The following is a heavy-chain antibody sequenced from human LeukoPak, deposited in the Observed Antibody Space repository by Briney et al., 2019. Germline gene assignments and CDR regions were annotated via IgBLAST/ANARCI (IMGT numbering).Heavy chain of an antibody. J-gene: IGHJ5*02. CDR2: TYYRSKWYN. CDR1: GDSVSGNDAT. CDR3: ARDRGPRYYDSSGYWFDP. D-gene: IGHD3-22*01. V-gene: IGHV6-1*01. Sequence: SQTLSLTCAISGDSVSGNDATWNWIRQSPSRGLEWLGRTYYRSKWYNDYAVSVKSRITINPDTSKNQFSLQLNSVTPEDTAVYYCARDRGPRYYDSSGYWFDPWGQGTLVTVSS.